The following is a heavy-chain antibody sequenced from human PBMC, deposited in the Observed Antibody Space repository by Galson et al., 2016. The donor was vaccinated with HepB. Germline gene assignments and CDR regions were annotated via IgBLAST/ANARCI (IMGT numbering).Heavy chain of an antibody. Sequence: SLRLSCAASGITVSSDYMTWVRQAPGKGLEWVSVIYSGGSKQYAASVKGRFTISRDNSKNQLYLQMNRLRVEDTAVYYCARAQYCSGGTCYSRYHFDYWGQGALVTVSS. J-gene: IGHJ4*02. D-gene: IGHD2-15*01. CDR2: IYSGGSK. V-gene: IGHV3-53*01. CDR1: GITVSSDY. CDR3: ARAQYCSGGTCYSRYHFDY.